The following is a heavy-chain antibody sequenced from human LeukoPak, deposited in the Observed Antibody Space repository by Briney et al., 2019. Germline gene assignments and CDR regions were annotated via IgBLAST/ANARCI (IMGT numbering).Heavy chain of an antibody. CDR1: GFTFSSYA. CDR3: VSPKYSSAWFFDY. V-gene: IGHV3-23*01. CDR2: ISGSGGST. J-gene: IGHJ4*02. Sequence: GESLRLSCAASGFTFSSYAMSWVRQAPGRGLEWVSAISGSGGSTYYADSVKGRFTISRDNSKNTLYLQMNSLRAEDTAVYYCVSPKYSSAWFFDYWGQGTLVTVSS. D-gene: IGHD6-19*01.